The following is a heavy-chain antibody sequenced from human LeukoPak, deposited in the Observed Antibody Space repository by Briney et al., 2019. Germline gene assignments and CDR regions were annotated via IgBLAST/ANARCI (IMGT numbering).Heavy chain of an antibody. CDR2: ISSRSSTI. Sequence: GGSLRLSCAASGFTFSSYEMNWVRQAPGKGLEWVSYISSRSSTIYYADFVKGRFTISRDNAKNSLYLQMNSLRDEDTAVYYCAKEGWAAFDIWGQGTMVSVSS. CDR3: AKEGWAAFDI. CDR1: GFTFSSYE. V-gene: IGHV3-48*03. D-gene: IGHD1-26*01. J-gene: IGHJ3*02.